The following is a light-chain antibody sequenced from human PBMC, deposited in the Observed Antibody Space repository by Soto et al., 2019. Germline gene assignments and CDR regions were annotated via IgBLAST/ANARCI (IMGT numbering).Light chain of an antibody. J-gene: IGKJ2*01. Sequence: EFVLTQSPGTLSLSPGERATLSCRASQSVSSDYLAWYQQKPGQAPRLVIYGASSRTTGIPDRFSGSGSGSDFTLTVSRLEPEDLAVYYCHQYGSSPYTFGQGTELKSK. V-gene: IGKV3-20*01. CDR3: HQYGSSPYT. CDR2: GAS. CDR1: QSVSSDY.